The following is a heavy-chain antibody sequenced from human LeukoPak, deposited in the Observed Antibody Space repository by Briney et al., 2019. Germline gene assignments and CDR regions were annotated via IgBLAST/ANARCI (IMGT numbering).Heavy chain of an antibody. Sequence: GASVKVSCKASGGTFSSYAISWVRQAPGQGLEWMGRIIPIFGTANYAQKFQGRVTNTTDESTSTAYMELSSLRSEDTAVYYCARDRYSVVVVAAKGGLRHCGGDCYSIDWGQGTLVTVSS. J-gene: IGHJ4*02. V-gene: IGHV1-69*05. CDR3: ARDRYSVVVVAAKGGLRHCGGDCYSID. CDR2: IIPIFGTA. D-gene: IGHD2-21*02. CDR1: GGTFSSYA.